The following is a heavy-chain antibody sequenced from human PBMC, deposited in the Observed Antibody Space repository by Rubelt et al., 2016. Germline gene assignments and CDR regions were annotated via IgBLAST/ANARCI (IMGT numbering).Heavy chain of an antibody. J-gene: IGHJ1*01. D-gene: IGHD3-9*01. CDR1: GVSMSSGSYY. V-gene: IGHV4-39*07. Sequence: QLQQSGPGLVRPSDTLSLNCSVSGVSMSSGSYYWAWIRQSPGKGLEWIVSKDDSGTTFYNPSLQSRVTLSLDTSKTQSSLKRRSATAACTAIDYFASGLADILTGWAAVEHWGQGALVTVSS. CDR2: KDDSGTT. CDR3: ASGLADILTGWAAVEH.